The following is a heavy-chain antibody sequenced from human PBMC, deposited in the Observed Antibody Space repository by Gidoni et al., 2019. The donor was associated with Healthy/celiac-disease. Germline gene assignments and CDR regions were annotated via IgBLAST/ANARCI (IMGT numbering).Heavy chain of an antibody. CDR3: ARVDTAMSPDYYYGMDV. Sequence: QVQLVQSGAEVKKPGASVKVSCKASGSTFTRYAISWVRQAPGQGLEWMGWISAYNGNTNYAQKLQGRVTMTTDTSTSTAYMELRSLRADDTAVYYCARVDTAMSPDYYYGMDVWGQGTTVTVSS. J-gene: IGHJ6*02. CDR2: ISAYNGNT. D-gene: IGHD5-18*01. CDR1: GSTFTRYA. V-gene: IGHV1-18*01.